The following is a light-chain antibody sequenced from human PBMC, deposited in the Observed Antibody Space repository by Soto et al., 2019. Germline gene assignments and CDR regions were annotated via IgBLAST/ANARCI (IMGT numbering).Light chain of an antibody. CDR2: KAS. CDR3: QESSSYS. J-gene: IGKJ3*01. V-gene: IGKV1-5*03. CDR1: QSMSIW. Sequence: IQMTRSQSTLSASVGDMVTITCRASQSMSIWLAWHQQKPGKAPKLLIYKASSLERGVPSRFSGTASGTEFTLTISSLQPDDFATYFCQESSSYSFGPGTKVDIK.